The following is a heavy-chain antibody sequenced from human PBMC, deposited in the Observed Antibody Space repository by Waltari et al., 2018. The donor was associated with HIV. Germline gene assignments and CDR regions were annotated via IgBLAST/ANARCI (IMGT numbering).Heavy chain of an antibody. Sequence: QVQLVQSGAEVKKPGSSVKVSCKASGGTFSSYTISWVRQAPGQGLEWMGRIIPILGKANYAPKLQGRVTITADKSTSTAYTELSSLRSEDTAVYYWARGGYRYVRDYYFGMDVWGQGTTVTVSS. J-gene: IGHJ6*02. D-gene: IGHD5-18*01. V-gene: IGHV1-69*08. CDR1: GGTFSSYT. CDR3: ARGGYRYVRDYYFGMDV. CDR2: IIPILGKA.